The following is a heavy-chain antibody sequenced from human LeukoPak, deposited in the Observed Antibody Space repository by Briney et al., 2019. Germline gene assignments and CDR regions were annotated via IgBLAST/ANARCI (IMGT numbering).Heavy chain of an antibody. Sequence: GGSLRLSCAASGFTFSNYWIHWVRQAPGKGLVWVSRIDNAGSITTYADSVKGRFTISRDNSKNTLYLQMNSLRAEDTAVYYCARGAGVGVIDYWGQGTLVTVSS. V-gene: IGHV3-74*03. CDR3: ARGAGVGVIDY. J-gene: IGHJ4*02. D-gene: IGHD3-10*01. CDR1: GFTFSNYW. CDR2: IDNAGSIT.